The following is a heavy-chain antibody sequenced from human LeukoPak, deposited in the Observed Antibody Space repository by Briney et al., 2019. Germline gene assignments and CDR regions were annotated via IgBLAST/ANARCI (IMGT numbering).Heavy chain of an antibody. CDR3: ARALYDYVWGSYRSNWFDP. J-gene: IGHJ5*02. D-gene: IGHD3-16*02. Sequence: GGSLRLSCAASGFTFSSYSMNWVRQAPGKGLEWVSYISSSSSTIYYADSVKGRFTISRDNAKNSLYLQMNSLRDEDTAVYYCARALYDYVWGSYRSNWFDPWGQGTLVTVSS. CDR1: GFTFSSYS. V-gene: IGHV3-48*02. CDR2: ISSSSSTI.